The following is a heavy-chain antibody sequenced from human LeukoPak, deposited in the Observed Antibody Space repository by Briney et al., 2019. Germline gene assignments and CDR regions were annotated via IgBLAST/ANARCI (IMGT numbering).Heavy chain of an antibody. Sequence: GGSLRLSCAASGFTFSDYYMSWIRQAPGKGLEWVSYISSSSSYTNYADSVKGRFTISRDNSKNTLYLQMNSLRAEDTAVYYCAKDQRSGWYVDDAFDIWGQGTMVTVSS. J-gene: IGHJ3*02. CDR3: AKDQRSGWYVDDAFDI. CDR1: GFTFSDYY. CDR2: ISSSSSYT. D-gene: IGHD6-19*01. V-gene: IGHV3-11*05.